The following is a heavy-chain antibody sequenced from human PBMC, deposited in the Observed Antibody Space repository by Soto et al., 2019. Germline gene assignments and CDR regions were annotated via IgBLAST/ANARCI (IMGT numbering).Heavy chain of an antibody. CDR2: IRSKANSYAT. Sequence: GGSLRLSCAASGFTFSGSAMHWVRQASRKGLEWVGRIRSKANSYATAYAASVKGRFTISRDDSKNTAYLQMNSLKTEDTAVYYCTGAAGTGDYWGQGTLVTVSS. J-gene: IGHJ4*02. CDR1: GFTFSGSA. D-gene: IGHD6-13*01. CDR3: TGAAGTGDY. V-gene: IGHV3-73*01.